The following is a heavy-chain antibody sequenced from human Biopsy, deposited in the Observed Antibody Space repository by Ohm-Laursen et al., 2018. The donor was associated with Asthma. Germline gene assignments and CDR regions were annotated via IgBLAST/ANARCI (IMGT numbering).Heavy chain of an antibody. CDR1: GTHFGGYN. J-gene: IGHJ4*02. CDR2: ITFDGSTQ. CDR3: SRDTLGYYFDI. V-gene: IGHV3-30-3*01. Sequence: SLRLSCSASGTHFGGYNMHWARQAPGKGLEWVAVITFDGSTQHYGDSVKGRFTISRDNSKNMLFLQMNNLRAEDTAVYYCSRDTLGYYFDIWGQGTQVTVSS. D-gene: IGHD6-13*01.